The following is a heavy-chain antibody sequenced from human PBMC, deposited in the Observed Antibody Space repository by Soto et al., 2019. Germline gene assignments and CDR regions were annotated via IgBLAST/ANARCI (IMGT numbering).Heavy chain of an antibody. CDR1: GYTFTSYG. J-gene: IGHJ6*02. V-gene: IGHV1-18*01. Sequence: ASVKVSCKASGYTFTSYGISWVRQAPGQGLEWMGWISAYNGNTNYAQKLQGRVTMTTDTSRSTAYMELTSLRSDDTAVYYCAREQVHYYGSGVPYYYYGMDVWGQGTTVTVSS. CDR3: AREQVHYYGSGVPYYYYGMDV. CDR2: ISAYNGNT. D-gene: IGHD3-10*01.